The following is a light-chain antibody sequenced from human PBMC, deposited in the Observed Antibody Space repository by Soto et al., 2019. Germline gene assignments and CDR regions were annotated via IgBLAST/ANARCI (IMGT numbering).Light chain of an antibody. CDR2: GAS. CDR1: QSVSSN. CDR3: RQYNNWRIT. J-gene: IGKJ5*01. Sequence: EIVMTRSPATLSVSLGERATLSCRASQSVSSNLAWYQQKPGQAPRLLIYGASTRATGIPARFSGSGSGTEFILLTSSRQPEDFLVYYCRQYNNWRITFGQGTRLEIK. V-gene: IGKV3-15*01.